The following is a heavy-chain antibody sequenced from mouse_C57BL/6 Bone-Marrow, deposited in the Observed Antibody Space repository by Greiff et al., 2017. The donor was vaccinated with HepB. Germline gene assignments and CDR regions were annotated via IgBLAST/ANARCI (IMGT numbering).Heavy chain of an antibody. V-gene: IGHV7-1*01. J-gene: IGHJ4*01. Sequence: EVKVVESGGGLVQSGRSLRLSCATSGFTFSDFYMEWVRQAPGKGLEWIAASRNNANDYTKEYSASVKGRFIVSRDTSPSSLYLQMNALRAEDTAIYYGARGLKYYAMDYWGQGTSVTVSS. CDR1: GFTFSDFY. CDR2: SRNNANDYTK. CDR3: ARGLKYYAMDY.